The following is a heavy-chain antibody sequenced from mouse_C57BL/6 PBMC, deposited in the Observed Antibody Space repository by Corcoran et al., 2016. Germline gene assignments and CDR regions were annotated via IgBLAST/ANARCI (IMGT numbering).Heavy chain of an antibody. V-gene: IGHV1-69*01. CDR2: IDPSDSYT. J-gene: IGHJ3*01. CDR3: ASPANTLSWFAY. D-gene: IGHD4-1*01. Sequence: QVQLQQPGAELVMPGASVKLSCKASGYTFTSYWMHWVKQRPGQGLEWIGEIDPSDSYTNYNQKFKGKSTLTVDKSSSTAYMQLSSLTSEDSAVYYCASPANTLSWFAYWGQGTLVTVSA. CDR1: GYTFTSYW.